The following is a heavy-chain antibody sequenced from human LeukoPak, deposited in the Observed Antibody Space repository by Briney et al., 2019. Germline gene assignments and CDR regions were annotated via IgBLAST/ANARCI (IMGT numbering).Heavy chain of an antibody. CDR2: MNPNSGNT. V-gene: IGHV1-8*03. CDR3: ARPLLPYCTNGVCYEAGRLWFDP. Sequence: ASVKVSCKASGYTFTSYDINWVRQATGQGLEWMGWMNPNSGNTGYAQKFQGRVTITRNTSISTAYMELSSLRSDDTAVYYCARPLLPYCTNGVCYEAGRLWFDPWGQGTLVTVSS. J-gene: IGHJ5*02. CDR1: GYTFTSYD. D-gene: IGHD2-8*01.